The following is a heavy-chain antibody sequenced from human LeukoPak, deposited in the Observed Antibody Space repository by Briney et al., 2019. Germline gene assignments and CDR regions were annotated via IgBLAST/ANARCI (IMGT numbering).Heavy chain of an antibody. V-gene: IGHV3-23*01. J-gene: IGHJ5*02. Sequence: GGSLRLSCAASGFTFSSYAMSWVRQAPGKGLEWVSAISGSGGSTYYADSVKGRSTISRDNSKNTLYLQMNSLRAEDTAVYYCAKDPTPTRRDTRGWFDPWGQGTLVTVSS. CDR3: AKDPTPTRRDTRGWFDP. D-gene: IGHD4-23*01. CDR1: GFTFSSYA. CDR2: ISGSGGST.